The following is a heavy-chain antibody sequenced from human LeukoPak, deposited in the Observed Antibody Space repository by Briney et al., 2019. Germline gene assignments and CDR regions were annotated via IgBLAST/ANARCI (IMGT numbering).Heavy chain of an antibody. CDR2: INPNSGGT. V-gene: IGHV1-2*02. D-gene: IGHD3-16*01. Sequence: ASVKVSCKASGYTFTGYYMHWVRQAPGQGLEWMGWINPNSGGTNYAQKFQGRVTMTRDTSISTAYMELSRLRSDDTAVYYCARDPRGSNRAFDIWGQGTMVTVSS. J-gene: IGHJ3*02. CDR3: ARDPRGSNRAFDI. CDR1: GYTFTGYY.